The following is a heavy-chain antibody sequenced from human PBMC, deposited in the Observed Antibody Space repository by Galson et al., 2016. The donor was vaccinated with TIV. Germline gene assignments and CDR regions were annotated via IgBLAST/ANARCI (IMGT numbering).Heavy chain of an antibody. D-gene: IGHD6-13*01. J-gene: IGHJ4*02. V-gene: IGHV1-18*04. CDR3: ARDAPYSSSWSIDY. CDR1: GYTFTNYG. CDR2: ISGYDTNT. Sequence: SVKVSCKASGYTFTNYGISWVRQAPGQGLEWMGWISGYDTNTEYVQKLQDRVTMTKDTSTSTAYMELRSLRYDDTAVYFCARDAPYSSSWSIDYWGRGSLVTVSS.